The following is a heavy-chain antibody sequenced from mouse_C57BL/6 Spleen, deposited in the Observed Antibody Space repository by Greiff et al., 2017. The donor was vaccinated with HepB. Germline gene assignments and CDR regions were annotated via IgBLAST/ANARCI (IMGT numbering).Heavy chain of an antibody. D-gene: IGHD4-1*01. V-gene: IGHV6-3*01. J-gene: IGHJ1*03. CDR1: GFTFSNYW. CDR3: RELFYWYFDV. Sequence: EVKLEESGGGLVQPGGSMKLSCVASGFTFSNYWMNWVRQSPEKGLEWVAQIRLKSDNYATHYAESVKGRFTISRDDSKSSVYLQMNNLRAEDAGIYYCRELFYWYFDVWGTGTTVTVSS. CDR2: IRLKSDNYAT.